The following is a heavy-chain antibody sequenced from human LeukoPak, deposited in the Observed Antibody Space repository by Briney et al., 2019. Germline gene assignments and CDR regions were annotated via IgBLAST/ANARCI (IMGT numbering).Heavy chain of an antibody. V-gene: IGHV3-23*01. J-gene: IGHJ4*02. CDR1: GFTFSSYA. Sequence: PGGSLRLSCAASGFTFSSYAMTWVRQAPGKGLEWVSAIGGSGGSTYYADSVKGRFTVSRDNSKNTFFVQMNSLRAEDTAVYYCAKGAMEFDYWGQGTLVTVSS. D-gene: IGHD5-18*01. CDR2: IGGSGGST. CDR3: AKGAMEFDY.